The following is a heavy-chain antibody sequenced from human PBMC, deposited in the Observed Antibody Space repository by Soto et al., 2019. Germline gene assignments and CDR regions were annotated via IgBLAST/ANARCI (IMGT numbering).Heavy chain of an antibody. Sequence: QVQLQQWGAGLLKPSETLSLTCAVYGGSFSGYYWSWIRQPPGKGLEWIGEINHSGSTNYNPSLKSRVTISVDTSKNQFSLNLSSVTAADTAVYYCARGLYYYGSGRYFDYWGLGTLVTVSS. CDR1: GGSFSGYY. CDR2: INHSGST. CDR3: ARGLYYYGSGRYFDY. D-gene: IGHD3-10*01. V-gene: IGHV4-34*01. J-gene: IGHJ4*02.